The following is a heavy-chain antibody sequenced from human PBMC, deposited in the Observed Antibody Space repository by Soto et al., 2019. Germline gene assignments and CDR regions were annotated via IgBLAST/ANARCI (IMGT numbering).Heavy chain of an antibody. CDR2: ISSSASTI. D-gene: IGHD6-13*01. CDR1: GFTFSDYY. V-gene: IGHV3-11*01. Sequence: GGSLRLSCAASGFTFSDYYMSWIRQAPGKGLEWVSYISSSASTIFYADSVKGRFTISRDNAKNALYLQMNSLRAEDTAVYYCARVGIAAFFYYYMDVWGKGTTVTVSS. CDR3: ARVGIAAFFYYYMDV. J-gene: IGHJ6*03.